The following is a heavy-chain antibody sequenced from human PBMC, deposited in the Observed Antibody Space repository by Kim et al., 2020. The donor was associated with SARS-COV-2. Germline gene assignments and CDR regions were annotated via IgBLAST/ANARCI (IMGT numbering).Heavy chain of an antibody. CDR2: ISSSSSTT. CDR3: ASLILWFGELLGGDY. CDR1: GFTFSSYS. V-gene: IGHV3-48*04. D-gene: IGHD3-10*01. J-gene: IGHJ4*02. Sequence: GGSLRLSCAASGFTFSSYSMNWVRQAPGKGLEWVSYISSSSSTTYYADSVKGRFTISRDNSKNLLYLQMNSLRAEDTAVYYCASLILWFGELLGGDYWGQRTLVTVSS.